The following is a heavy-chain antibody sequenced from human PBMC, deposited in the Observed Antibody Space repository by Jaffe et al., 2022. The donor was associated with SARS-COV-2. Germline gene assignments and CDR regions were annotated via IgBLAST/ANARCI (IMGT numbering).Heavy chain of an antibody. V-gene: IGHV3-9*01. CDR1: GFTFDDYA. CDR3: AKGRWGDGYARYYFDY. J-gene: IGHJ4*02. CDR2: ISWNSGSI. D-gene: IGHD5-12*01. Sequence: EVQLVESGGGLVQPGRSLRLSCAASGFTFDDYAMHWVRQAPGKGLEWVSGISWNSGSIGYADSVKGRFTISRDNAKNSLYLQMNSLRAEDTALYYCAKGRWGDGYARYYFDYWGQGTLVTVSS.